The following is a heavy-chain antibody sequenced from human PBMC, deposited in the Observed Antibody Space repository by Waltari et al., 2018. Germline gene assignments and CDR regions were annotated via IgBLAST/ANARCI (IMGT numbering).Heavy chain of an antibody. D-gene: IGHD3-22*01. J-gene: IGHJ4*02. CDR1: GGSFSGYY. V-gene: IGHV4-34*01. CDR2: INHSGST. Sequence: QVQLQQWGAGLLKPSETLSLTCAVYGGSFSGYYWSWIRQPPGKGLEWIGEINHSGSTNYNPSLKSRVTISVDTSKNQFSLKLSSVTAADTAVYYCARARFEYDSSGYRFDYWGQGTLVTVSS. CDR3: ARARFEYDSSGYRFDY.